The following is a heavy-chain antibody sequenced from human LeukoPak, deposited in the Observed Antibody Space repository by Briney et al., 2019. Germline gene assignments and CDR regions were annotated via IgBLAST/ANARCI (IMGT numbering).Heavy chain of an antibody. CDR2: INHSGTI. D-gene: IGHD7-27*01. CDR3: AKGVWAPRFDS. CDR1: GASFSYDY. Sequence: SETLSLTCAVYGASFSYDYWSWIRQAPGKGLEWIGEINHSGTITYNPSLKSRVTISAEKSKSQFSLRLTSVTAADTAVYYCAKGVWAPRFDSWGQGTLVTVSS. J-gene: IGHJ5*01. V-gene: IGHV4-34*01.